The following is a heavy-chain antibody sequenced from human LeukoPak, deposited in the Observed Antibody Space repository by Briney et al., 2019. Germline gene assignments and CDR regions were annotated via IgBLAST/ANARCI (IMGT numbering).Heavy chain of an antibody. CDR2: ISSSSSYI. V-gene: IGHV3-21*01. Sequence: GGSLRLSCAASRFTFSSYSMNWVRQAPGKGLEWVSSISSSSSYIYYADSVKGRFTISRDNAKNSLYLQMNSLRAEDTAVYYCARDLGGSYQDYWGQGTLVTVSS. J-gene: IGHJ4*02. CDR1: RFTFSSYS. CDR3: ARDLGGSYQDY. D-gene: IGHD1-26*01.